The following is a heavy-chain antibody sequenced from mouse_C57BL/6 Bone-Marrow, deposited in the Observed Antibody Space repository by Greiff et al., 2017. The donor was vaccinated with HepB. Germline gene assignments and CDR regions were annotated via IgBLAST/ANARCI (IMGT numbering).Heavy chain of an antibody. CDR1: GYTFTDYE. D-gene: IGHD6-1*01. CDR2: IDPETGGT. J-gene: IGHJ2*01. V-gene: IGHV1-15*01. CDR3: TRESLLFYYFDY. Sequence: QVQLKESGAELVRPGASVTLSCKASGYTFTDYEMHWVKQTPVHGLEWIGAIDPETGGTAYNQKFKGKAILTADKSSSTAYMELRSLTSEDSAVYYCTRESLLFYYFDYWGQGTTLTVSS.